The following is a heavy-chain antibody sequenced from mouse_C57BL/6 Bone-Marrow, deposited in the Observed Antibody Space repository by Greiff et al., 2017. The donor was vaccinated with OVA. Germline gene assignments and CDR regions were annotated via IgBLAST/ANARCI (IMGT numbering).Heavy chain of an antibody. D-gene: IGHD1-1*01. J-gene: IGHJ4*01. CDR3: ARGTTVVATPYAMDY. Sequence: EVKLMESGGGLVKPGGSLKLSCAASGFTFSDYGMHWVRQAPEKGLEWVAYISSGSSTIYYADTVKGRFPISRDNAKNTLFLQMTSLRSEDTAMYYCARGTTVVATPYAMDYWGQGTSVTVSS. CDR2: ISSGSSTI. CDR1: GFTFSDYG. V-gene: IGHV5-17*01.